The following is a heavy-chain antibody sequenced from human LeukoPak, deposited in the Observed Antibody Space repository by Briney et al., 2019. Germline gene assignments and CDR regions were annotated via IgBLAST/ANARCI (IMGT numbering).Heavy chain of an antibody. Sequence: GGSLRLSCAASGFAFSTYWMSWVRQAPGKGLEWVANIKKDGSEIYYVDSVKGRFTISRDNAKNTLYLQMGSLRAEDTAVYYCAREKAVAGNGVAFDIWGQGTMVTVSS. CDR1: GFAFSTYW. CDR3: AREKAVAGNGVAFDI. V-gene: IGHV3-7*01. J-gene: IGHJ3*02. D-gene: IGHD6-19*01. CDR2: IKKDGSEI.